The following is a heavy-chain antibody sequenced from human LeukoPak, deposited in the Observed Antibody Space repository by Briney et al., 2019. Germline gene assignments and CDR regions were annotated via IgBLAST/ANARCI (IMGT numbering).Heavy chain of an antibody. CDR2: ISSSSSYI. CDR1: GFTFSSYS. D-gene: IGHD5-18*01. J-gene: IGHJ4*02. Sequence: GGSLRLSCAASGFTFSSYSMNWVRQAPGKGLEWVSSISSSSSYIYYADSVKGRFTISRDNSKNTLYLQMNSLRAEDTAVYYCARDSDTAMEGYFDYWGQGTLVTVSS. V-gene: IGHV3-21*04. CDR3: ARDSDTAMEGYFDY.